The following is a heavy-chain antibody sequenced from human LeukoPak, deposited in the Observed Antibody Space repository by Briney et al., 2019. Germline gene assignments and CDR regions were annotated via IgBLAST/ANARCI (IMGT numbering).Heavy chain of an antibody. D-gene: IGHD6-19*01. Sequence: PGGSLRLSCAASGFTFSTYWSNWFRQAPGRGLEWVAKINQGGSEKYYVDSVKGRFTISRDNAKKSLYLQINRLRVEETAVYYCATTAVAGSYGGQGTLVTVSS. J-gene: IGHJ4*02. V-gene: IGHV3-7*01. CDR1: GFTFSTYW. CDR2: INQGGSEK. CDR3: ATTAVAGSY.